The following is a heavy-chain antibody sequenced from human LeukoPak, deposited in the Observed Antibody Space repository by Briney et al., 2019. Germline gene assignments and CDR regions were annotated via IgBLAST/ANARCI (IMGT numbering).Heavy chain of an antibody. CDR3: ARERSRVFGIRAFDI. Sequence: GRSLRLSCAASGFTFSSYAMHWVRQAPGKGLEWVAVISYDGSNKYYADSVKGRFTISRDNAKNSLYLQMNSLRAEDTAVYYCARERSRVFGIRAFDIWGQGTMVTVSS. D-gene: IGHD1-14*01. CDR2: ISYDGSNK. J-gene: IGHJ3*02. V-gene: IGHV3-30-3*01. CDR1: GFTFSSYA.